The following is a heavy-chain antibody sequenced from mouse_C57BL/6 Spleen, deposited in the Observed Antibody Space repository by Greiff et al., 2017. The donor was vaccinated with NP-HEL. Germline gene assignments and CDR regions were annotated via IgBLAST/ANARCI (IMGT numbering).Heavy chain of an antibody. V-gene: IGHV1-54*01. Sequence: QVQLQQSGAELVRPGTSVKVSCKASGYAFTNYLIEWVKQRPGQGLEWIGVINPGSGGTNYNEKFKGKATLTADKSSSTAYMQLSSLTSEDSAVYFCAREPYDYGGGSAMGCWGQGTSVTVAS. CDR1: GYAFTNYL. CDR2: INPGSGGT. D-gene: IGHD2-4*01. J-gene: IGHJ4*01. CDR3: AREPYDYGGGSAMGC.